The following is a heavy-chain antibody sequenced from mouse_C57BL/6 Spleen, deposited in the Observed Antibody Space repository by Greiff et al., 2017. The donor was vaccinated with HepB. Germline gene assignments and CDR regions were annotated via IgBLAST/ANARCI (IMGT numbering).Heavy chain of an antibody. D-gene: IGHD1-1*01. V-gene: IGHV5-9-1*02. CDR1: GFTFSSYA. CDR2: ISSGGDYI. CDR3: TRDFYGRGYFDV. J-gene: IGHJ1*03. Sequence: EVKLMESGEGLVKPGGSLKLSCAASGFTFSSYAMSWVRQTPEKRLEWVAYISSGGDYIYYADTVKGRFTISRDNARNTLYLQMSSLKSEDTAMYYCTRDFYGRGYFDVWGTGTTVTVSS.